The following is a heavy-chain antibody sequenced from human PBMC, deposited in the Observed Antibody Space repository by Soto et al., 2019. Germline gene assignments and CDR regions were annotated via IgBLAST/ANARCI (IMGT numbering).Heavy chain of an antibody. CDR1: GYTFTGYY. J-gene: IGHJ4*02. D-gene: IGHD3-10*01. CDR3: ARSYYYGSGTKLSFDY. Sequence: ASVKVSCKASGYTFTGYYVHWVRQAPGQGLEWMGWINPNSGGTNYAQKFQGRVTMTRDTSISTAYMELSRLRSDDTAVYYCARSYYYGSGTKLSFDYWGQGTLLTLSS. CDR2: INPNSGGT. V-gene: IGHV1-2*02.